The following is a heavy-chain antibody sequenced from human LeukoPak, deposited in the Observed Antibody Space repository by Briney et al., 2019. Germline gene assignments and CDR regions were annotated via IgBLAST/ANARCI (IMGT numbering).Heavy chain of an antibody. Sequence: GGSLRLSCAASGFTFSSYAMHWVRQAPGKGLEWVAVISYDGSNKYYADSVKGRFTISRDNSKNTLYLQMNSLRAEDTAVCYCARDYCSGGSCYSENWFDPWGQGTLVTVSS. CDR1: GFTFSSYA. D-gene: IGHD2-15*01. CDR3: ARDYCSGGSCYSENWFDP. CDR2: ISYDGSNK. J-gene: IGHJ5*02. V-gene: IGHV3-30*04.